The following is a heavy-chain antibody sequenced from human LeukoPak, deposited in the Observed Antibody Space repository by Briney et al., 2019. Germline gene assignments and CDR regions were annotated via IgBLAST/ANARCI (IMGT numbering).Heavy chain of an antibody. CDR1: RFTFSSHA. CDR2: ISGSGVNT. CDR3: ANDLGTFAY. D-gene: IGHD1-1*01. Sequence: GGSLRLSCVASRFTFSSHAMSWVRQAPGKGLEWVSGISGSGVNTYYADSVKGRFTISRDNSKNTLYLQMNSLRADDTAVYYCANDLGTFAYWGQGTLVTVSS. J-gene: IGHJ4*02. V-gene: IGHV3-23*01.